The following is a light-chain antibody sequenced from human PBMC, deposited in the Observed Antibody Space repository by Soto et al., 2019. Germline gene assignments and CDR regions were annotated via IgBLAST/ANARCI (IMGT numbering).Light chain of an antibody. J-gene: IGLJ1*01. CDR3: MSSKSSNSHV. CDR1: SGAVTGCNY. V-gene: IGLV2-14*01. Sequence: QSVLTQPPSVTGSPGRSITISCTASSGAVTGCNYLYWFQQKPGKAPRPMIYEVTNRPSGMPARFSGSQSGCTAALTISGLQAEDEAEYYCMSSKSSNSHVFGTGTKVTVL. CDR2: EVT.